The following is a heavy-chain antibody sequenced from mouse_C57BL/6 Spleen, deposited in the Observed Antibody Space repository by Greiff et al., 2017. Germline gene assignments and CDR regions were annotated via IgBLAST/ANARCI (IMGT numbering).Heavy chain of an antibody. J-gene: IGHJ4*01. Sequence: QVQLKQPGAELVKPGASVKMSCKASGYTFTSYWITWVKQRPGQGLEWIGDIYPGSGSTNYNEKFKSKATLTVDTSSSTAYMQLLSLTSEDSAVYYCARRVRWAMDYWGQGTSVTVSS. CDR3: ARRVRWAMDY. V-gene: IGHV1-55*01. D-gene: IGHD1-1*01. CDR2: IYPGSGST. CDR1: GYTFTSYW.